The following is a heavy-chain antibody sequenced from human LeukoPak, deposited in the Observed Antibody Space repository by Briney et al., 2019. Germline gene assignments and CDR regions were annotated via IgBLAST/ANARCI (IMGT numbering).Heavy chain of an antibody. V-gene: IGHV1-18*01. Sequence: ASVKVSCKASGYTFTSYGISWVRQAPGQGLEWMGWISAYNGNTNYAQELQGRVTMTTDTSTSTAYMELRSLRSDDTAVYYCAISRMTTVTMYWYFDLWGRGTLVTVSS. CDR2: ISAYNGNT. J-gene: IGHJ2*01. D-gene: IGHD4-17*01. CDR1: GYTFTSYG. CDR3: AISRMTTVTMYWYFDL.